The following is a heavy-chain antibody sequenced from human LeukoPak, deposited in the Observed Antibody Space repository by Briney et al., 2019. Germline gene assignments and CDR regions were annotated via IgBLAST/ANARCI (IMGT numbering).Heavy chain of an antibody. Sequence: ASVKVSCKASGYTFTSYDINWVRQATGQGLEWMGWMNPNSGNTSYAQKFQGRVTMTRDTSTSTVYMELSSLRSEDTAVYYCARDFRFDPWGQGTLVTVSS. CDR3: ARDFRFDP. V-gene: IGHV1-8*01. J-gene: IGHJ5*02. CDR2: MNPNSGNT. CDR1: GYTFTSYD.